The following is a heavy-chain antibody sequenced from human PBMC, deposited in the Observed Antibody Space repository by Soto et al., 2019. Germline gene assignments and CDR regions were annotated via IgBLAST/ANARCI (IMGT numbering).Heavy chain of an antibody. V-gene: IGHV5-51*01. CDR2: IYPGDSDT. D-gene: IGHD3-22*01. Sequence: PGESLKISYKGSGYSFTSYWIGWVRQMPGKGLEWMGIIYPGDSDTRYSPSFQGQVTISADKSISTAYLQWSSLKASDTAMYYCARHQFDSYYYDSSGYPALGGMDVWGQGTTVTVSS. CDR3: ARHQFDSYYYDSSGYPALGGMDV. CDR1: GYSFTSYW. J-gene: IGHJ6*02.